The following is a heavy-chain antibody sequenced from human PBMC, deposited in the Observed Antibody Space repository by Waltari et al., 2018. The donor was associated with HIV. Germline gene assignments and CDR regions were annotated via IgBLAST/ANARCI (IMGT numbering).Heavy chain of an antibody. CDR1: GDSISDTPFY. CDR2: SSYSGTT. V-gene: IGHV4-39*01. J-gene: IGHJ4*02. Sequence: QLQMQESGPGLVKPSETLSLTCSVSGDSISDTPFYWGWIRQPPGKGLEWIGSSSYSGTTSSKASLSRRVIVSVDTPKNQFSLHLRSVTAADTAVYYCVRHWVYGSVPSAIRTFDNWGQGTLVTVSS. D-gene: IGHD3-10*01. CDR3: VRHWVYGSVPSAIRTFDN.